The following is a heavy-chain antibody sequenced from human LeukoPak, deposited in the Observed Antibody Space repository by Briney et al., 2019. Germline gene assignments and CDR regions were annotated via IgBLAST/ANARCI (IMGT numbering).Heavy chain of an antibody. CDR2: ISSSTPTT. Sequence: GGSLRLSCAASGFTFSNYAMNWVRRAPGKGLEWVSAISSSTPTTYYADSVKGRFTIFRDNSRNTLYLQMNSLRAEDTAVYYCAKPLAVGNPLYYFHYWGQGTLVTVSS. V-gene: IGHV3-23*01. J-gene: IGHJ4*02. CDR1: GFTFSNYA. CDR3: AKPLAVGNPLYYFHY. D-gene: IGHD6-13*01.